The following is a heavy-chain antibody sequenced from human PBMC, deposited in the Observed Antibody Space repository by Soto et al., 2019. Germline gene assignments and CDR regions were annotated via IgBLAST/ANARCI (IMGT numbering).Heavy chain of an antibody. D-gene: IGHD6-6*01. CDR2: ISGTGGSDSGGRT. CDR1: GFTFSNYA. CDR3: AKAVHATSPRPVH. J-gene: IGHJ1*01. V-gene: IGHV3-23*01. Sequence: VQLLESGGGLVQPGGSLRLSCAASGFTFSNYAMSCVRQAPGKGLEWVSSISGTGGSDSGGRTYSADSVKGRFTISRDNSKDTVYLQINSLSAEDTAVYYCAKAVHATSPRPVHWGQGTLVTVSS.